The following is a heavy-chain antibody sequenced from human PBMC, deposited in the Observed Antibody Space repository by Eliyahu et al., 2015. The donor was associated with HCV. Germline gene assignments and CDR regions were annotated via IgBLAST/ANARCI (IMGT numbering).Heavy chain of an antibody. CDR2: VYYSGIT. CDR3: ARTKYSYAAFDP. D-gene: IGHD3-16*01. V-gene: IGHV4-39*01. Sequence: QLQLQESGPGLVKPSETLSLTCTVSGASISSSSYYWGWIRQPPREGAGWIGAVYYSGITYYNPSLKNRITMSVDTSKNQFSLKLSSVTAADTAVYYCARTKYSYAAFDPWGQGAQVTVSS. CDR1: GASISSSSYY. J-gene: IGHJ5*02.